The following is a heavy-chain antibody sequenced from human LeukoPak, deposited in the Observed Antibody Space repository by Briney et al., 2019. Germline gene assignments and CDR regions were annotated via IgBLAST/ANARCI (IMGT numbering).Heavy chain of an antibody. CDR1: GYTLTELS. CDR2: FDPADGDT. D-gene: IGHD2-21*01. J-gene: IGHJ4*02. CDR3: ATQILVAFLYYFDY. Sequence: GASVKVSCKVSGYTLTELSIHWVRQAPGKGREGMGGFDPADGDTIYAQKFQDRVTMTEDTSTATAYMELSSLRSEDTAVYYCATQILVAFLYYFDYWGQGTLVTVSS. V-gene: IGHV1-24*01.